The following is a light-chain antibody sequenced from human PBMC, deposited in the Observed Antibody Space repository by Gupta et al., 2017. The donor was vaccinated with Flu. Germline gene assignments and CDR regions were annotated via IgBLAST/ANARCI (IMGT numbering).Light chain of an antibody. Sequence: SITITCTCTSSDVGNYNLLSWYQQHPDQTLILMVYDISQPPARVSLRVSDSESGNTASLTISGAQAEDDACYFSFSNTGSSYQVFGRGTKVTVL. CDR2: DIS. V-gene: IGLV2-23*02. J-gene: IGLJ2*01. CDR1: SSDVGNYNL. CDR3: FSNTGSSYQV.